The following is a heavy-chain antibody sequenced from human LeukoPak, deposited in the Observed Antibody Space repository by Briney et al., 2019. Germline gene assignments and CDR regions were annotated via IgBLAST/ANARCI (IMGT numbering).Heavy chain of an antibody. V-gene: IGHV4-34*01. Sequence: SETLSLTCAVYGGSFSGYYWSWIRQPPGKGLEWIGEINHSGSTNYNPSLKSRVTISVDTSKNQFSLKLSSVTAADTAVYYCARGRAARLPLYYYYYYMDVWGKGTTVTVSS. J-gene: IGHJ6*03. CDR2: INHSGST. CDR1: GGSFSGYY. CDR3: ARGRAARLPLYYYYYYMDV. D-gene: IGHD6-6*01.